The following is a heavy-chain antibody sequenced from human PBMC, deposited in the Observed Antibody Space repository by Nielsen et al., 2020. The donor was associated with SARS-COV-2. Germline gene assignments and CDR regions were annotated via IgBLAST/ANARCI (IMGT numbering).Heavy chain of an antibody. V-gene: IGHV3-30*02. D-gene: IGHD2-15*01. J-gene: IGHJ6*02. Sequence: WLRQPPGKALEWVAFIRYDGSNKYYADSVKGRFTISRDNSKNTLYLQMNSLRAEDTAVYYCAKDGGIVVVVAAHYGMDVWGQGTTVTVSS. CDR3: AKDGGIVVVVAAHYGMDV. CDR2: IRYDGSNK.